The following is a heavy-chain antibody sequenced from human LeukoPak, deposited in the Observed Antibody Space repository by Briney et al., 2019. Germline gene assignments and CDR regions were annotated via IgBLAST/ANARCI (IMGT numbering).Heavy chain of an antibody. Sequence: GASVKVSCKASGYTFTSYDINWVRQATGQGLEWMGWMNPNSGNTGYAQKFQGRVTMTRNTSISTAYMELSRLRSDDTAVYYCARLYPLYYDFWSGYYQDWGQGTLVTVSS. CDR1: GYTFTSYD. J-gene: IGHJ4*02. CDR2: MNPNSGNT. CDR3: ARLYPLYYDFWSGYYQD. V-gene: IGHV1-8*01. D-gene: IGHD3-3*01.